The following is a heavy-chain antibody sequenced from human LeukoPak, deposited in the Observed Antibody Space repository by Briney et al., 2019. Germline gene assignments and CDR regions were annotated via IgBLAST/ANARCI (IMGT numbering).Heavy chain of an antibody. CDR1: GYTFTGYY. CDR2: INPNSGGT. D-gene: IGHD3-10*01. Sequence: ASVKVSCKASGYTFTGYYMHWVRQAPGQGLEWMGWINPNSGGTNYAQKFQGWVTMTRDTSISTAYMELSRLRSDDTAVYYCARSGLLWFGELLSSPYYYYGMDVWGQGTTVTVSS. V-gene: IGHV1-2*04. CDR3: ARSGLLWFGELLSSPYYYYGMDV. J-gene: IGHJ6*02.